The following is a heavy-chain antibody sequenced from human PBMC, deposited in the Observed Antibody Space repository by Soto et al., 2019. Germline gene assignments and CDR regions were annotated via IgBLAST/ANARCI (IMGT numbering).Heavy chain of an antibody. Sequence: SETLSLTCTFSDVSFNSGAYYCSWIRQRPGKGLEWIGYVSYSGNTYYNPSLTSRLTFSVDTSKRQFSLKLRSVTVADTAVYYCARDLGSEQWFFDSWGQRTLVTVSS. CDR3: ARDLGSEQWFFDS. V-gene: IGHV4-31*03. J-gene: IGHJ4*02. CDR1: DVSFNSGAYY. D-gene: IGHD6-19*01. CDR2: VSYSGNT.